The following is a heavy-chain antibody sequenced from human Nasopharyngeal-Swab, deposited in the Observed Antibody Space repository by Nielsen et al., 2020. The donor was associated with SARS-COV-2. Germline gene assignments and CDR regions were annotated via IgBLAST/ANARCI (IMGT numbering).Heavy chain of an antibody. V-gene: IGHV3-33*01. CDR3: AHSSLSAFDI. J-gene: IGHJ3*02. CDR2: IWYDGSNK. D-gene: IGHD6-6*01. Sequence: VRQMPGKGLEWVAVIWYDGSNKYYADSVKGRFTISRDNSKNTLYLQMNSLRAEDTAVYYCAHSSLSAFDIWGQGTMVTVSS.